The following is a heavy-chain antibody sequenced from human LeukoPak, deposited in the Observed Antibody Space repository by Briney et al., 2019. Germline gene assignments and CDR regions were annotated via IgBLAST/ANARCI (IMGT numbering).Heavy chain of an antibody. CDR2: ISAYNGNT. J-gene: IGHJ4*02. D-gene: IGHD3-22*01. Sequence: ASVKVSCKASGYTLTSYGISWVRQAPGQGLEWMGWISAYNGNTNYAQKLQGRVTMTTDTSTSTAYMELRSLRSDDTAVYYCARGGNHYYDSSGQQDYWGQGTLVTVSS. V-gene: IGHV1-18*01. CDR1: GYTLTSYG. CDR3: ARGGNHYYDSSGQQDY.